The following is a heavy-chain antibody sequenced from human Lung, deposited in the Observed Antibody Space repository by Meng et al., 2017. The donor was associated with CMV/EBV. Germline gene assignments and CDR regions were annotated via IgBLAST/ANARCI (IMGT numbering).Heavy chain of an antibody. V-gene: IGHV3-30-3*01. CDR1: GFTFSNYA. CDR2: MSYDGSNK. CDR3: ARDRSYDSSGYLDY. Sequence: GGSLRLXCAASGFTFSNYAMHWVRQAPGKGLEWVAVMSYDGSNKYYADSVKGRFTISRDNSKNTLYLQMNSLRAEDTAMYYCARDRSYDSSGYLDYLGQGXLVTVSS. D-gene: IGHD3-22*01. J-gene: IGHJ4*02.